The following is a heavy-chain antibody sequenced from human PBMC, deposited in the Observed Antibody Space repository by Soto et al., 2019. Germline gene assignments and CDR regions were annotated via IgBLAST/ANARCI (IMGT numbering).Heavy chain of an antibody. CDR2: ISYSADKT. D-gene: IGHD1-7*01. CDR3: ARRARTATTNWGAFDV. Sequence: EVQLLESGGGLVQPGGSLGLSCAASGFTFNTYVMNWVRQAPGKGLEWVSTISYSADKTHYADSVKGRFTISRDNSRDTLFLQTNSLRADDAAVYYCARRARTATTNWGAFDVWGQGTMVTVSS. CDR1: GFTFNTYV. J-gene: IGHJ3*01. V-gene: IGHV3-23*01.